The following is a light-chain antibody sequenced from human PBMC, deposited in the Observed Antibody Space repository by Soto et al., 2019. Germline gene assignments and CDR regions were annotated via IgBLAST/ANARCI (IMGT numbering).Light chain of an antibody. CDR1: QGISSY. J-gene: IGKJ2*01. Sequence: AIRMTQSPSSLSASTGDRVTITCRASQGISSYLAWYQQKPGKAPKLLIYAASTLQSGLPSRFSGSGSGTDFTLTISCLQYEDLATYYCQQYYSYPYTFGHGTQREI. CDR2: AAS. V-gene: IGKV1-8*01. CDR3: QQYYSYPYT.